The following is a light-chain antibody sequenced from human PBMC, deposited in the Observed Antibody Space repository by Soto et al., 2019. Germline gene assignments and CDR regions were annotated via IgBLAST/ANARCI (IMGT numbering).Light chain of an antibody. Sequence: QSALTQPASVSGSPGQSLTISCTGTSSDVGGYNYVSWYQQHPGKAPKLMIYDVSNRPSGVSNRLSGSKSGNTASLTISGLQAEDEADYYCSSYTSSSTPVYVFGTGT. CDR3: SSYTSSSTPVYV. V-gene: IGLV2-14*01. CDR1: SSDVGGYNY. CDR2: DVS. J-gene: IGLJ1*01.